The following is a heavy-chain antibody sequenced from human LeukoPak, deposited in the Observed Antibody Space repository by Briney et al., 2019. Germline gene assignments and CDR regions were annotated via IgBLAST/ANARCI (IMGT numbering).Heavy chain of an antibody. CDR3: ARHVLRYSSGWYYFDY. CDR1: GGSISSYY. J-gene: IGHJ4*02. CDR2: IHTSGNT. Sequence: SETLSLTCTVSGGSISSYYWTWIRQPAGKGLEWIGRIHTSGNTNYSPALKSRVTMSVDTSKNQFSLKLSSVTAADTAVYYCARHVLRYSSGWYYFDYWGQGTLVTVSS. V-gene: IGHV4-4*07. D-gene: IGHD6-19*01.